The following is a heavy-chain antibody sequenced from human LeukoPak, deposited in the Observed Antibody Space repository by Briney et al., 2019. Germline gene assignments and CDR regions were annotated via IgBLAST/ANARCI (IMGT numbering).Heavy chain of an antibody. V-gene: IGHV3-74*01. CDR1: GFTFRNYW. J-gene: IGHJ4*02. CDR2: INNDGSTT. D-gene: IGHD3-9*01. CDR3: AKTDWLDY. Sequence: GESLRLSCAASGFTFRNYWMHWVRQAPGKGVVWVSRINNDGSTTAYADSVKGRFTISRDNAKNTLYLQMNSLRAEDTAVYYCAKTDWLDYWGQGTLVTVSS.